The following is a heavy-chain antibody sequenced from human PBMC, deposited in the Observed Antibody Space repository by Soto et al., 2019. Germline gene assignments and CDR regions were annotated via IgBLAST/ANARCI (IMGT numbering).Heavy chain of an antibody. V-gene: IGHV5-51*01. CDR1: GYSFTSYW. D-gene: IGHD5-12*01. Sequence: PGESLKISCKGSGYSFTSYWIGWVRQMPGKGLEWMGIIYPGDSDTRYSPSFQGQVTISADKSISTAYLQWSSLKASDTAMYYCARQSATPGPYYYYMDVWGKGTTVTVSS. CDR2: IYPGDSDT. J-gene: IGHJ6*03. CDR3: ARQSATPGPYYYYMDV.